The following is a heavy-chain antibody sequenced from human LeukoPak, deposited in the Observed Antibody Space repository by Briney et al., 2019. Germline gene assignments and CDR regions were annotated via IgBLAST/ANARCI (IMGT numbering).Heavy chain of an antibody. CDR1: GGSFSGYY. CDR3: GLAARYDYYYYYGMDV. Sequence: PSETLSLTCAVYGGSFSGYYWSWIRQPPGKGLEWIGEINHSGSTNYNPSLKSRVTISVDTSKNQFSLKLSSVTAADTAVYYCGLAARYDYYYYYGMDVWGQGTTVTVSS. D-gene: IGHD6-6*01. V-gene: IGHV4-34*01. J-gene: IGHJ6*02. CDR2: INHSGST.